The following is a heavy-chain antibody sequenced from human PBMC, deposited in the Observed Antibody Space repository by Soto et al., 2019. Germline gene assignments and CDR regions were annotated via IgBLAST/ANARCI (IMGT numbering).Heavy chain of an antibody. CDR1: GYTFTSYL. CDR2: VNTGNGDT. CDR3: ASGNCGYVCYHDY. V-gene: IGHV1-3*04. J-gene: IGHJ4*02. D-gene: IGHD2-21*01. Sequence: QVQLVQSGAEVKKPGASVKVSCKPSGYTFTSYLIYWVRQAPGQRLEWMGWVNTGNGDTKYSQKFQGRVTITRDTSASTAYRELSSMTSEDTAVYYCASGNCGYVCYHDYWGQGTLVTVSS.